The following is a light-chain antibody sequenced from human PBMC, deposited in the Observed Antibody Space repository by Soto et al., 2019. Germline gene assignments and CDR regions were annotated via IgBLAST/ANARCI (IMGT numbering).Light chain of an antibody. V-gene: IGLV1-47*01. CDR1: NSNIGNNY. J-gene: IGLJ2*01. CDR2: RNN. Sequence: QSVLTQPPSASGTPGQRVTISCSGSNSNIGNNYVYWYHQLPGTAPQLLIYRNNQRPSGVPDRFSGSKSGTSASLAISGLRCGDEADYYCATWDDSLSGRVFGGGTKLTVL. CDR3: ATWDDSLSGRV.